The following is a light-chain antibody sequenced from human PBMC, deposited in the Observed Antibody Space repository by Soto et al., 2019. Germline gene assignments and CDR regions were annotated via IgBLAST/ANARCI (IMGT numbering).Light chain of an antibody. CDR2: KAS. V-gene: IGKV1-5*03. J-gene: IGKJ1*01. CDR1: QTISSW. CDR3: QHYNSYSEA. Sequence: DIQMTQSPSTLSASVRDRVTITCRASQTISSWLAWYQQKPGKAPKLLIYKASTLKSGVPSRFSGSGSGTELTLTISSLQPDDFATYYCQHYNSYSEAFGQGTKVDIK.